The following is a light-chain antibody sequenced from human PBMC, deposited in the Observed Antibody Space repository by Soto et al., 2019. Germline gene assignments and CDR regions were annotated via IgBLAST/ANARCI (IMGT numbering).Light chain of an antibody. V-gene: IGLV4-69*01. CDR3: QTWATGIVV. Sequence: QLVLTQSPSASTLLGASVKLTCTLSSGHSSYIIAWHQQQPEKGPRYLMKLSSDGSHTKGDGIPDRFSGSSSGAERYLTISSLQSEDEADYYCQTWATGIVVFGGGTQLTVL. CDR1: SGHSSYI. CDR2: LSSDGSH. J-gene: IGLJ2*01.